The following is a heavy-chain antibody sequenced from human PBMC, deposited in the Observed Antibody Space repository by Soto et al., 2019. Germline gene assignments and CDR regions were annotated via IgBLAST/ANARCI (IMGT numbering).Heavy chain of an antibody. CDR1: GGSISSSSYY. CDR2: IYYSGST. D-gene: IGHD6-13*01. J-gene: IGHJ4*02. CDR3: ARHTTAPRWSPFDY. V-gene: IGHV4-39*01. Sequence: QLQLQESGPGLVKPSETLSLTCTVSGGSISSSSYYWGWIRQPPGNGLEWIGSIYYSGSTYYNPALKSRVTISVDTSKNQFSLKLSTVTAADTAVYYCARHTTAPRWSPFDYWGQGTLVTVSS.